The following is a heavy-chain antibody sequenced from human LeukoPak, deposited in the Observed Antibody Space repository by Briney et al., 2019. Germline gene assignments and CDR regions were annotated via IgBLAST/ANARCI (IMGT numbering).Heavy chain of an antibody. V-gene: IGHV4-59*02. J-gene: IGHJ4*02. D-gene: IGHD4-23*01. CDR1: ERRVGKEC. CDR3: ARVGIDYSGNIIKYYFYY. Sequence: SQTLSLTCTDRERRVGKECRSWWSPHPEKKKEWIGYSGNTNYNPSLKSRVIISVDTSKNQFSLKLSPVTAADTAVYYCARVGIDYSGNIIKYYFYYWGQGTLVTVSS. CDR2: YSGNT.